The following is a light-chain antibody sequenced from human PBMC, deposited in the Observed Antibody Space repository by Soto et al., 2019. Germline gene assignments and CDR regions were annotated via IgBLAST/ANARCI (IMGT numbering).Light chain of an antibody. CDR3: QQRSDWSS. Sequence: EVVLTQSPATLSLSPGDRATLSCRASQSVGNYLAWYQHKLGQAPRLLIYDASNRATGIPARFSGSGSGTDFTLTISSLEPEDFAVYYCQQRSDWSSFGQGTKLEIK. CDR1: QSVGNY. J-gene: IGKJ2*01. CDR2: DAS. V-gene: IGKV3-11*01.